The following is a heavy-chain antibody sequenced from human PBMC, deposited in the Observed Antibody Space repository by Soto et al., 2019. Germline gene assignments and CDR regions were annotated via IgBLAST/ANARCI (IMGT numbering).Heavy chain of an antibody. Sequence: QVQLQESGPGLVKPSETLSLTCTVSGGSISPYYWSWIRQPPGKGLEWIGYIYYSGNTNYNPSLESRVTISVDPSRNQFSLKLTSVTAADTAVYYCARKGAAASYSHYYMDVWGRGTTVTVSS. D-gene: IGHD6-13*01. CDR3: ARKGAAASYSHYYMDV. J-gene: IGHJ6*03. CDR1: GGSISPYY. V-gene: IGHV4-59*01. CDR2: IYYSGNT.